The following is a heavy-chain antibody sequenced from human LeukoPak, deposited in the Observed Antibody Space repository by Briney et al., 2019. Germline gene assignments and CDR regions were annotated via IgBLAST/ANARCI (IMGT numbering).Heavy chain of an antibody. V-gene: IGHV3-30*18. J-gene: IGHJ4*02. D-gene: IGHD3-22*01. CDR1: GFTFSSYG. Sequence: GGSLRLSCAASGFTFSSYGMHWVRQAPGKGLEWVAVVSYDGSNKYYADSVKGRFTISRDNAKNSLYLQMNSLRAEDMALYYCAKGYGDYYDSSGYSPYYFDYWGQGTLVTVSS. CDR3: AKGYGDYYDSSGYSPYYFDY. CDR2: VSYDGSNK.